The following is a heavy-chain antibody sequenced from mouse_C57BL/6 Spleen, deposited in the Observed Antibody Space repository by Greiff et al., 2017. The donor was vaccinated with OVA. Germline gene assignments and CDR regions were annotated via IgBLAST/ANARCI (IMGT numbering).Heavy chain of an antibody. CDR1: GYTFTSYW. V-gene: IGHV1-53*01. D-gene: IGHD2-4*01. Sequence: VKLQQSGTELVKPGASVKLSCKASGYTFTSYWMHWVKQRPGQGLEWIGNINPSNGGTNYNEKFKSKATLTVDKSSSTAYMQLSSLTSEDSAVYYCARSGDYDNWYFDVWGTGTTVTVSS. J-gene: IGHJ1*03. CDR2: INPSNGGT. CDR3: ARSGDYDNWYFDV.